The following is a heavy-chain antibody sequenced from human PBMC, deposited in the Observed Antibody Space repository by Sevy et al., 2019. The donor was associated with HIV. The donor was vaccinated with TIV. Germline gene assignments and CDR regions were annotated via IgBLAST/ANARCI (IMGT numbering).Heavy chain of an antibody. D-gene: IGHD4-17*01. CDR2: IYYSGST. Sequence: SETLSLTCTVSGGSISSGGYYWSWIRQHPGKGLEWIGYIYYSGSTYYNPSLKSRVTISVDTSKNQFSLKLSSVTAADTAVYYCARVLTTVTTSGWLDPWGQGTLVTVSS. J-gene: IGHJ5*02. CDR3: ARVLTTVTTSGWLDP. V-gene: IGHV4-31*03. CDR1: GGSISSGGYY.